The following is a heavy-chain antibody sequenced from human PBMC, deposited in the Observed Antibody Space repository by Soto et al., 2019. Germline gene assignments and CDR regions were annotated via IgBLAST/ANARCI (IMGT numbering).Heavy chain of an antibody. V-gene: IGHV3-23*01. CDR3: AKDRRAGGNSAFYFDF. CDR1: GFKFSSYA. Sequence: GGSLRLSCASSGFKFSSYAMSWVRQAPGKGLEWVSLISATGGGTYYADSVKGRFTISRDNSDNTLYLQVHSLRAEDTAVYYCAKDRRAGGNSAFYFDFWGQGAQVTVSS. D-gene: IGHD3-16*01. J-gene: IGHJ5*01. CDR2: ISATGGGT.